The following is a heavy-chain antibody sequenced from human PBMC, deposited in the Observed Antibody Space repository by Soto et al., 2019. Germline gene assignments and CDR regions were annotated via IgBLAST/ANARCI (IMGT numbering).Heavy chain of an antibody. J-gene: IGHJ5*02. Sequence: QITLKESGPTLVKYTQTLTRTCTFSGFSLSTSGVGVGWIRQPPGKALEWLALIYWDDDKRYSPSLKSRLTITMDTSKNQVVLTMTNMDPVGTATYYCAHRHGDYVLGWFDPWGQGSLVTVSS. CDR1: GFSLSTSGVG. CDR2: IYWDDDK. CDR3: AHRHGDYVLGWFDP. D-gene: IGHD4-17*01. V-gene: IGHV2-5*02.